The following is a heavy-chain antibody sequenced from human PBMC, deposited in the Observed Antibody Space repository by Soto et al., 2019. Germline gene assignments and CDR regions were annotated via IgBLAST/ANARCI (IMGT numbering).Heavy chain of an antibody. CDR2: FDPEDGET. Sequence: ASVKVSFKVSGYTLTELSMHWVRQAPGKGLEWMGGFDPEDGETIYAQKFQGRVTMTEDTSTDTAYMELSSLRSEDTAVYYCATDRMAAMGYYYYGMDVWGQGTTVTVSS. CDR3: ATDRMAAMGYYYYGMDV. D-gene: IGHD5-18*01. CDR1: GYTLTELS. V-gene: IGHV1-24*01. J-gene: IGHJ6*02.